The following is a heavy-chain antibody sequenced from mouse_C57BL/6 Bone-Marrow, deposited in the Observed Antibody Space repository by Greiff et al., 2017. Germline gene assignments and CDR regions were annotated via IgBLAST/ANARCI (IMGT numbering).Heavy chain of an antibody. D-gene: IGHD1-1*01. V-gene: IGHV1-85*01. Sequence: VQLQQSGPELVKPGASVKLSCKASGYTFTSYDINWVKQRPGQGLEWIGWIYPRDGSTKYNEKFKGKATLTVDTSSSTAYMELHRLTSEATAGYFCARLEFDGSSGDWYFDVWGTGTTVTVSS. CDR3: ARLEFDGSSGDWYFDV. J-gene: IGHJ1*03. CDR1: GYTFTSYD. CDR2: IYPRDGST.